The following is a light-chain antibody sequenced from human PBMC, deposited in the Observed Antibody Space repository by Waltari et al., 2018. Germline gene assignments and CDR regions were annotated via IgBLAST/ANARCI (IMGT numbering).Light chain of an antibody. J-gene: IGKJ4*01. CDR3: QQYNNWPSLT. CDR1: QSVSYN. V-gene: IGKV3-15*01. Sequence: VMTQSPGTLSVSPGERVTLSCRASQSVSYNLAWYQQKPGQAPRLLIYGASTMASGVPDRFSVTGSGTEFTLAISSLQSEDSAVYYCQQYNNWPSLTFGGGTKVEIK. CDR2: GAS.